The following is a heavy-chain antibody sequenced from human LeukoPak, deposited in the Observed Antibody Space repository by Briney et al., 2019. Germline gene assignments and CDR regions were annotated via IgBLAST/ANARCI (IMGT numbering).Heavy chain of an antibody. CDR1: GGSFSGYY. V-gene: IGHV4-34*01. Sequence: SETLSLTCAVYGGSFSGYYWSWIRQPPGKGLEWIGEINHSGSTNYNPSLKSRVTISVDTSKNQFSPKLSSVTAADTAVYYCASRGGYSNYWGRSFDYWGQGTLVTVSS. D-gene: IGHD4-11*01. CDR2: INHSGST. J-gene: IGHJ4*02. CDR3: ASRGGYSNYWGRSFDY.